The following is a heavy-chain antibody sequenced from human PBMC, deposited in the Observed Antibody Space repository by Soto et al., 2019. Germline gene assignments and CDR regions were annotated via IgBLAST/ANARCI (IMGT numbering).Heavy chain of an antibody. CDR1: GGSISSGDYY. CDR3: ARDHYGSGSYYNSGSGP. CDR2: IYYSGST. D-gene: IGHD3-10*01. J-gene: IGHJ5*02. V-gene: IGHV4-30-4*01. Sequence: PSETLSLTCTVAGGSISSGDYYLRWIRQPPGKGLEWIGYIYYSGSTYYNPSLKSRVTISVDTSKNQFSLKLSSATAADTAVYYCARDHYGSGSYYNSGSGPWGQGTLVTVSS.